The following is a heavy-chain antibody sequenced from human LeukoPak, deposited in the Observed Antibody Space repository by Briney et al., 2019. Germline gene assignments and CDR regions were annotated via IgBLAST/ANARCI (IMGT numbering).Heavy chain of an antibody. V-gene: IGHV4-59*12. CDR3: AREGIVRTYDQ. D-gene: IGHD2/OR15-2a*01. J-gene: IGHJ4*02. CDR2: IYYSGIT. CDR1: GDSISSYY. Sequence: SETLSLTCTVSGDSISSYYWYWFRQPPGKELEWIACIYYSGITHYNPSLKSRVTISLDTSKNQFSLRLSSVTAADTAVYYCAREGIVRTYDQWGQGTLVTVPS.